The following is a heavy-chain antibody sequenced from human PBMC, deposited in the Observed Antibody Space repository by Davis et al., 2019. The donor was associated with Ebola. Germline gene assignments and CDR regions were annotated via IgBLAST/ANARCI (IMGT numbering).Heavy chain of an antibody. Sequence: SVKVSCKASGGTFSSYAISWVRQAPGQGLEWMGGIIPIFGTANYAQKFQGRVTITADESTSTAYMGLSSLRSEDTAVYYCARHLGGSYYAAYYYYGMDVWGQGTTVTVSS. CDR3: ARHLGGSYYAAYYYYGMDV. CDR1: GGTFSSYA. CDR2: IIPIFGTA. V-gene: IGHV1-69*13. D-gene: IGHD1-26*01. J-gene: IGHJ6*02.